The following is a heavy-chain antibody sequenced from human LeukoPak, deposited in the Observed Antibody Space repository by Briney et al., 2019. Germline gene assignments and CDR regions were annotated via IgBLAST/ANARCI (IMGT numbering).Heavy chain of an antibody. D-gene: IGHD3-3*01. V-gene: IGHV1-69*13. CDR1: GGTFSSYA. CDR3: ATVARITIFGVVIINYFDY. Sequence: ASVKVSCKASGGTFSSYAISWVRQAPGQGLEWMGGIIPIFGTANYAQKFQGRVTITADESTSTAYMELSSLRSEDTAVYYCATVARITIFGVVIINYFDYWGQGTLVTVSS. J-gene: IGHJ4*02. CDR2: IIPIFGTA.